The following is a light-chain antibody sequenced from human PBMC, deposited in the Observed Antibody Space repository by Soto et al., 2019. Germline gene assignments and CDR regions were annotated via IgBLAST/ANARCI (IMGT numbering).Light chain of an antibody. CDR1: QSVSSY. CDR3: QVYNSSPWT. J-gene: IGKJ1*01. V-gene: IGKV3-11*01. Sequence: EIVLTQSPATLSLSPGERATLSCRASQSVSSYLAWYQQKPGQAPRLLIYDASNRATGIPARFSGSGSGTDFTLTISSLEPEDFAMYYCQVYNSSPWTFGQGTKVEIK. CDR2: DAS.